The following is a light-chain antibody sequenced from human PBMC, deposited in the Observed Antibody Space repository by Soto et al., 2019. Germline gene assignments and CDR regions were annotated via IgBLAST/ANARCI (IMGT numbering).Light chain of an antibody. CDR3: QQYGTSPWT. Sequence: EIVLTQSPGTLSLSPGERATLSCRASQSVGSDYLGWYQQKPGQAPRLLIFAASKRAAGIPDRFSGSGSGSDFILTISRLEPEDFAVYFCQQYGTSPWTFGQGTKVEIK. CDR2: AAS. V-gene: IGKV3-20*01. J-gene: IGKJ1*01. CDR1: QSVGSDY.